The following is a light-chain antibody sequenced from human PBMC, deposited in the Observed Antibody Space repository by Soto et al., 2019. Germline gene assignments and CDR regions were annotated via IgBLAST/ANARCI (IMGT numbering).Light chain of an antibody. CDR1: QAISNY. CDR3: QQLHSYPPT. CDR2: AAS. J-gene: IGKJ4*01. V-gene: IGKV1-9*01. Sequence: DIQMTPSPSVLSASVGDRVTITCRASQAISNYLVWYQQKPGKAPQLLIYAASTLYSGGPSRFSGSGSGREFTLTISSLQPEDFATYYCQQLHSYPPTFGGGTKVDIK.